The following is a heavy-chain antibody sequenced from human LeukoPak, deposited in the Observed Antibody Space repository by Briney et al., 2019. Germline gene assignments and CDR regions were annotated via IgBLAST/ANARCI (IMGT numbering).Heavy chain of an antibody. CDR3: ARGPGRGTRFGELPWYFDY. D-gene: IGHD3-10*01. CDR2: ISSSASTI. CDR1: GFTFSSYE. Sequence: GGSLRLSCAASGFTFSSYEMNWVRQAPGEGLEWVSYISSSASTIYYAGSVKGRFTISRDNAKNSLYLQMNSLRAEDTAVYYCARGPGRGTRFGELPWYFDYWGQGTLVTVSS. V-gene: IGHV3-48*03. J-gene: IGHJ4*02.